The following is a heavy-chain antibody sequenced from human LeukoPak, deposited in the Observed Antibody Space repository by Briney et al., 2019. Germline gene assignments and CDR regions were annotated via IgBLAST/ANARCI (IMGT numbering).Heavy chain of an antibody. CDR2: ISYDGSNK. CDR1: GFTFSSYA. D-gene: IGHD3-3*01. Sequence: GGSLRLSCAASGFTFSSYAMHWVRQAPGKGLEWVAVISYDGSNKYYADSVKGRFTISRDNSKNTLYLQMNSLRAEDTAVYYCAKDRLQYYDFSPDYWGQGTLVTVSS. CDR3: AKDRLQYYDFSPDY. V-gene: IGHV3-30*04. J-gene: IGHJ4*02.